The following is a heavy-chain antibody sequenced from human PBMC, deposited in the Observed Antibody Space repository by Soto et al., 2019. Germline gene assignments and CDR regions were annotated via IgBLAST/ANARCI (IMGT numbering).Heavy chain of an antibody. D-gene: IGHD1-26*01. J-gene: IGHJ4*02. V-gene: IGHV3-15*01. CDR2: IKSKGSGGTA. CDR3: ITTYSGTPARPYLDL. CDR1: GVTISNKR. Sequence: GSLRVCGEASGVTISNKRMIFGRHAPFKWLEWVGRIKSKGSGGTADYAAPVKGRFTISRDDSKNMLYLQMNSLKTEDTAVYYCITTYSGTPARPYLDLWGQGTPVTVSS.